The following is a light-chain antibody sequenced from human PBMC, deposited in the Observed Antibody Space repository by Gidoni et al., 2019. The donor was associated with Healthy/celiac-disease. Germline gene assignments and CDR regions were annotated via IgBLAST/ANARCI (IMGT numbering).Light chain of an antibody. V-gene: IGLV1-36*01. Sequence: QSVLTQPPSVSAAPRQRVTISCSGSSPNIGNNAVNWYQQLPGQAPKHLIYYDDLLPSGFSHRFSGSKSGTSASLAISGLQSEDEADYYCAAWYDRLNGPLFGGGTKLTVL. CDR3: AAWYDRLNGPL. CDR2: YDD. CDR1: SPNIGNNA. J-gene: IGLJ3*02.